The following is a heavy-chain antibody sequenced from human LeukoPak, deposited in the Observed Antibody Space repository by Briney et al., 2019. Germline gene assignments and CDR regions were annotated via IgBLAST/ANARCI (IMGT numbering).Heavy chain of an antibody. Sequence: GRSLRLSCAASGFTFSSYGMHWVRQAPGKGLEWVAVIWYDGSNKYYADSVKGRFTISRDNSKNTLYLQMNSLRAEDTAVYYCARDTSDTMVQAFYYYYMDVWGKGTTVTVSS. CDR2: IWYDGSNK. D-gene: IGHD3-10*01. CDR3: ARDTSDTMVQAFYYYYMDV. V-gene: IGHV3-33*01. CDR1: GFTFSSYG. J-gene: IGHJ6*03.